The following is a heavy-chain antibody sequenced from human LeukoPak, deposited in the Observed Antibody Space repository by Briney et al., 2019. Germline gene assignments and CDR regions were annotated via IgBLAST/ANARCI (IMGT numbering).Heavy chain of an antibody. Sequence: GGSLRLSCAASGFTFSTYAMSWVRQVPGKGLEWVSGISNTAGFTYYADSVKGRFTISRDNSKDTLYLQLNSLRAEDTAVYYCAKSNYYCSDSCQPDDAFDVWGQGTMVTVSS. V-gene: IGHV3-23*01. J-gene: IGHJ3*01. D-gene: IGHD2-15*01. CDR3: AKSNYYCSDSCQPDDAFDV. CDR1: GFTFSTYA. CDR2: ISNTAGFT.